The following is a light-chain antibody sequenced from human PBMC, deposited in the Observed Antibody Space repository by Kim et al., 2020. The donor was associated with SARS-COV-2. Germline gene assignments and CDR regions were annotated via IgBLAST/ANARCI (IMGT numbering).Light chain of an antibody. Sequence: SASGGDRVTITCRASQGIRNYLAWYQQKPGKVPKLLIYAASTLQSGVLSRFSGSGSGTDLTLTISSLQPEDVATYYCQKYDSPPDTFGQGNKLEI. CDR1: QGIRNY. CDR2: AAS. CDR3: QKYDSPPDT. V-gene: IGKV1-27*01. J-gene: IGKJ2*01.